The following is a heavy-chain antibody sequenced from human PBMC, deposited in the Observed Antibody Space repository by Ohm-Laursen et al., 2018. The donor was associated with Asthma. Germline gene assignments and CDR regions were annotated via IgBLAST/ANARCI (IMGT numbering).Heavy chain of an antibody. CDR3: ARGSSGWSPNFDY. J-gene: IGHJ4*02. D-gene: IGHD6-19*01. CDR2: IYYSGST. CDR1: GGSISSGGYY. V-gene: IGHV4-31*03. Sequence: TLSLTCIVSGGSISSGGYYWSWIRQHPGKGLEWIGYIYYSGSTYYNPSLKSRVTISVDTSKNQFSLKLSSVTAADTAVYYCARGSSGWSPNFDYWGQGTLVTVSS.